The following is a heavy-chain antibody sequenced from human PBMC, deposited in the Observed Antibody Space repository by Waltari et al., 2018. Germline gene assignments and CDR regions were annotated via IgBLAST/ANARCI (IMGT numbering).Heavy chain of an antibody. Sequence: QLQLQESGPGLVKPSETLSLTCTVSGGSISSSSYYWGWIRQPPGKGLEWIGSIYYSGSTYYNPSLNSRVTISVDTSKNQFSLKLSSVTAADTAVYYCAREGYSSGWSEADSENDYWGQGTLVTVSS. D-gene: IGHD6-19*01. J-gene: IGHJ4*02. V-gene: IGHV4-39*01. CDR1: GGSISSSSYY. CDR3: AREGYSSGWSEADSENDY. CDR2: IYYSGST.